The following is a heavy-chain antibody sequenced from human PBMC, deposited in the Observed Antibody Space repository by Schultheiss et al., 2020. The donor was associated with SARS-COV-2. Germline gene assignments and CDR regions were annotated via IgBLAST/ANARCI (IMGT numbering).Heavy chain of an antibody. CDR2: IKQDGSEK. CDR3: AKERWYSSSWYDY. Sequence: GGSLRLSCAASGFTFSSYWMSWVRQAPGKGLEWVANIKQDGSEKYYVDSVKGRFTISRDNAKNSVYLQMNSLRAEDTAVYYCAKERWYSSSWYDYWGQGTLVTVSS. D-gene: IGHD6-13*01. J-gene: IGHJ4*02. CDR1: GFTFSSYW. V-gene: IGHV3-7*03.